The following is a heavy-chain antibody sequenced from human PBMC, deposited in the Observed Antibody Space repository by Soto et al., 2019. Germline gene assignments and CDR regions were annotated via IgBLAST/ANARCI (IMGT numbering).Heavy chain of an antibody. J-gene: IGHJ4*02. CDR2: VSKSDYT. V-gene: IGHV3-21*01. CDR1: GFTFTNYG. Sequence: GGSLRLSCTVSGFTFTNYGINWVRQAPGKGLEWVSSVSKSDYTYYSDSVKGRFTISRDNAKNSVSLQMNTLRVEDTSVYYCAREDSIIIPAVSDFCGQGTLVTVSS. D-gene: IGHD2-2*01. CDR3: AREDSIIIPAVSDF.